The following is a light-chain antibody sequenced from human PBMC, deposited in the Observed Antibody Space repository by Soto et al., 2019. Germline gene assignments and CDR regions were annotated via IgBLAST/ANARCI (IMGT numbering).Light chain of an antibody. Sequence: EIVLKKSPGTLSLSPGERATLSCSASQSVSLTALAWYQHKPGQAPRLLIYGASFRATGIPHRFSGSGAGTDFTLTISSLESEDAAVYYCQQYSSSPLTFGGGTKVDNK. V-gene: IGKV3-20*01. CDR1: QSVSLTA. CDR2: GAS. CDR3: QQYSSSPLT. J-gene: IGKJ4*01.